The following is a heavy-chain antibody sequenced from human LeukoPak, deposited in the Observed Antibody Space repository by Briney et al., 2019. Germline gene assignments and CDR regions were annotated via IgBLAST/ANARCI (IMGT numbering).Heavy chain of an antibody. J-gene: IGHJ3*02. CDR3: AKLITMVRGVLMGYAFDI. Sequence: PGGSLRLSCAASGFTFSSYAMSWVRQAPGKGLESVSSISGSGGSTYYAASVKGRFTISRDNSKTTLYLQMNSLRAEDTAVYYCAKLITMVRGVLMGYAFDIWGQGTMVTVSS. CDR2: ISGSGGST. D-gene: IGHD3-10*01. V-gene: IGHV3-23*01. CDR1: GFTFSSYA.